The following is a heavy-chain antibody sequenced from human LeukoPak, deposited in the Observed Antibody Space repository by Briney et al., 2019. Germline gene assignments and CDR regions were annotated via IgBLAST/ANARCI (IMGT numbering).Heavy chain of an antibody. J-gene: IGHJ6*03. D-gene: IGHD6-6*01. CDR3: ARVSYSSSGYYYYYYMDV. CDR2: TYYRSKWYN. Sequence: SQTLSLTCAISGDSVSSNSAAWNWIRQSPSRGLEWLGRTYYRSKWYNDYAVSVKSRITTNPDTSKNQFSLQLNSVTPEDTAVYYCARVSYSSSGYYYYYYMDVWGKGTTVTVSS. V-gene: IGHV6-1*01. CDR1: GDSVSSNSAA.